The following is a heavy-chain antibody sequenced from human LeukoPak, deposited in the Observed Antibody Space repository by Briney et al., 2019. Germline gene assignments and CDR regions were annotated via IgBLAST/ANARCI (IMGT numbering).Heavy chain of an antibody. V-gene: IGHV3-23*01. D-gene: IGHD4/OR15-4a*01. CDR2: ISGSGDIT. Sequence: QPGGTLRLSCAASGFTFSSYGMSWVRQAPGKGLEWVSAISGSGDITDYADSVKGRFTISRDNAKNTLYLQMNSLRAEDTAVYYCARDRRLWNMDVWGTGTTVTISS. CDR3: ARDRRLWNMDV. J-gene: IGHJ6*03. CDR1: GFTFSSYG.